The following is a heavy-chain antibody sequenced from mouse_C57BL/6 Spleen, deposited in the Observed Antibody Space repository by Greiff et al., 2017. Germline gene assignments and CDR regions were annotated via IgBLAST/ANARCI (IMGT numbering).Heavy chain of an antibody. J-gene: IGHJ4*01. Sequence: VQLQQPGPELVKPGASVKLSCTASGYTFTSYWMHWVKLRPGQGLEWIGNINPSNGGTNYNEKFKSKATLTVDKSSSTAYMQLSSLTSEDSAVYYCAREGNPYAMDYWGQGTSVTVAS. CDR2: INPSNGGT. CDR1: GYTFTSYW. V-gene: IGHV1-53*01. CDR3: AREGNPYAMDY.